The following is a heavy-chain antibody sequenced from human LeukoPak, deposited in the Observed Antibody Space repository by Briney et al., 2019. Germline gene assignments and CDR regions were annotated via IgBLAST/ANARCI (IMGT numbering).Heavy chain of an antibody. J-gene: IGHJ4*02. CDR1: GFTVSSNY. Sequence: GGSLRLSRAASGFTVSSNYMSWVRQAPGKGLEWVSVIYSGGSTYYADSVKGRFTISRDNSKNTLYLQMNSLRAEDTAVYYCARSYGSGGDDYWGQGTLVTVSS. CDR2: IYSGGST. V-gene: IGHV3-53*01. CDR3: ARSYGSGGDDY. D-gene: IGHD3-10*01.